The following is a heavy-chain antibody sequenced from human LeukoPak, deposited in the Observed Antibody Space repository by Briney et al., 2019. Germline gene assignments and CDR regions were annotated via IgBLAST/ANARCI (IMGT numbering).Heavy chain of an antibody. V-gene: IGHV1-69*06. D-gene: IGHD3-22*01. CDR2: IIPIFATA. J-gene: IGHJ4*02. CDR1: GGTFSSYA. CDR3: ARDAYHSSVKGMDY. Sequence: SVKVSCKASGGTFSSYAISWVRQARGQGLEWMGGIIPIFATANYAQKFQGRVTITAHTSTSTAYMELRSLTSEHTAVYYRARDAYHSSVKGMDYWGQGTLVTVSS.